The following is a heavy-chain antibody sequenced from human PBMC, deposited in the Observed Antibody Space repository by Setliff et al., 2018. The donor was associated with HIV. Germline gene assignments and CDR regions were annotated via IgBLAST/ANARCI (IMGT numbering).Heavy chain of an antibody. Sequence: PSETLSLTCTVSGGSISNTAYFWGWIRQPPGKGLEWIGTISFSASTYYNPSLKSRVTISVDTSKNQFSLKLSSVTAADTAVYYCARSGYIGYCSSTSCYGYYYMDVWGKGTTVTVSS. CDR3: ARSGYIGYCSSTSCYGYYYMDV. J-gene: IGHJ6*03. CDR1: GGSISNTAYF. CDR2: ISFSAST. D-gene: IGHD2-2*01. V-gene: IGHV4-39*07.